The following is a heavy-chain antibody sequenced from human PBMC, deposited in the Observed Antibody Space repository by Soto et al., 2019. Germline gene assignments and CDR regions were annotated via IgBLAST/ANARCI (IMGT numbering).Heavy chain of an antibody. Sequence: SVKVSCKASGGTFSSYAFSWVRQAPGQGLEWMGGIIRIFHTSTYAQNFQGRVTITADESTSTAYMGLINLRSDDTAVYYCVHRRDGYNSAFFDYWGQGTLVTVSS. J-gene: IGHJ4*02. CDR2: IIRIFHTS. V-gene: IGHV1-69*13. D-gene: IGHD5-12*01. CDR1: GGTFSSYA. CDR3: VHRRDGYNSAFFDY.